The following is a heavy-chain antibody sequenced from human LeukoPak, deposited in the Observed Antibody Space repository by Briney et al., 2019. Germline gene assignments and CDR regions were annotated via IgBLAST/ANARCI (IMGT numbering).Heavy chain of an antibody. CDR2: NSCWGKNT. CDR3: AKGACAPVPVNWFDP. Sequence: GGSLRLSCGACVFTFKTYAMRWVPQAPGRGVERVSRNSCWGKNTYYADSDKHLFTISRDNSRNTLSLQMNSLRADDTAVYYCAKGACAPVPVNWFDPWGQGTMVTVSS. D-gene: IGHD1-1*01. CDR1: VFTFKTYA. J-gene: IGHJ5*02. V-gene: IGHV3-23*01.